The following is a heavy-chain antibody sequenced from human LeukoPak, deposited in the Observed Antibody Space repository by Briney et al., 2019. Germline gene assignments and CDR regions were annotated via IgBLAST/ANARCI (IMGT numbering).Heavy chain of an antibody. D-gene: IGHD3-22*01. Sequence: SETLSLTCTVSGGSISSYYWSWIRQPPGKGLEWIGYIYYSGSTNYNPSLKSRVTISVDTSKNQFSLKLSSVTAADTAVYYCAREGDYYDSSGYYRLFDYWGQGTLVTVSS. V-gene: IGHV4-59*01. CDR1: GGSISSYY. CDR3: AREGDYYDSSGYYRLFDY. CDR2: IYYSGST. J-gene: IGHJ4*02.